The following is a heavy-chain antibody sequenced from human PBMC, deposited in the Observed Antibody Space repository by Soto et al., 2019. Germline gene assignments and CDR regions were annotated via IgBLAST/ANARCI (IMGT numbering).Heavy chain of an antibody. CDR1: GGTFSSYA. Sequence: ASVKVSCKASGGTFSSYAISWVRQAPGQGLEWMGGIIPIFGTANYAQKFQGRVTITADESTSTAYMELSSLRSEDTAVYYCARGIAARRDFDYWGQGTLVTVSS. V-gene: IGHV1-69*13. CDR3: ARGIAARRDFDY. D-gene: IGHD6-6*01. CDR2: IIPIFGTA. J-gene: IGHJ4*02.